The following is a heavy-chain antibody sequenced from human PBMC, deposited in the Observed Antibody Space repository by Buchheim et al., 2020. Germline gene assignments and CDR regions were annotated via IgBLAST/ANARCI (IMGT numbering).Heavy chain of an antibody. CDR3: ARAHLYYYSSGSQYYFDY. V-gene: IGHV4-30-2*01. CDR2: IYHSGST. D-gene: IGHD3-10*01. CDR1: GGSISSGGYS. J-gene: IGHJ4*02. Sequence: QLQLQESGSGLVKPSQTLSLTCAVSGGSISSGGYSWSWIRQPPGKGLEWIGYIYHSGSTYYNPSLKSRVTISVDRSKNQFSLKLSSVTAADTAVYYCARAHLYYYSSGSQYYFDYWGQGTL.